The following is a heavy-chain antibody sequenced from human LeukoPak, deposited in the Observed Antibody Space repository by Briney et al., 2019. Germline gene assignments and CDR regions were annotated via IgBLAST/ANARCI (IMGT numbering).Heavy chain of an antibody. CDR1: GYXFNAYW. V-gene: IGHV5-51*01. J-gene: IGHJ3*01. CDR2: IYPDDSDT. Sequence: GESLKISCNGSGYXFNAYWIAWVRQMPGKGLEWTGIIYPDDSDTRYSPSFQGQVTISADKSVRTAYLQWSSLKASDTAMYYCARPNITSYYDSRGYDAFDVWGQGTMVTVSS. CDR3: ARPNITSYYDSRGYDAFDV. D-gene: IGHD3-22*01.